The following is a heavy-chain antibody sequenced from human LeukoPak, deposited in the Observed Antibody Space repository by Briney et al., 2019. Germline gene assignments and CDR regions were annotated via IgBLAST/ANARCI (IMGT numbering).Heavy chain of an antibody. CDR1: GFTFSDYY. J-gene: IGHJ5*02. V-gene: IGHV3-11*01. CDR3: ARSGITMVRGVIRRGNWFDP. Sequence: GGSLRLSCAASGFTFSDYYMSWIRQAPGKGLEWVSYISSSGSTIYYADSVKGRFTISRDNAKNSLYLQMNSLRAEDTAVYYCARSGITMVRGVIRRGNWFDPWGQGTLVTVSS. D-gene: IGHD3-10*01. CDR2: ISSSGSTI.